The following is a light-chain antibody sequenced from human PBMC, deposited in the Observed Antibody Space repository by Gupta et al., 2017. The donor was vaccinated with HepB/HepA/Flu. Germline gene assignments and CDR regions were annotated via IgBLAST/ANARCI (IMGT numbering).Light chain of an antibody. V-gene: IGKV1-8*01. Sequence: AIRMTQSPSSFSASTGDRVTITCRASQGISSYLAWYQQKPGKAPKLLIYAASTLQSGVPSRFSGSGSGTDFTLTISCLQSEDFATYYCQQEDSYPATFGGGTKVEIK. CDR1: QGISSY. CDR3: QQEDSYPAT. CDR2: AAS. J-gene: IGKJ4*01.